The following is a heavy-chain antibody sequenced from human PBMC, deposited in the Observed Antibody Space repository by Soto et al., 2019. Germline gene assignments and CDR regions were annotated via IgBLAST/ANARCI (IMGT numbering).Heavy chain of an antibody. V-gene: IGHV1-24*01. D-gene: IGHD3-10*01. J-gene: IGHJ3*02. CDR1: GYTLTELS. CDR3: ATDLPTMVRGVIITLAFDI. Sequence: ASVKVSCKVSGYTLTELSMHWVRQAPGKGLEWMGGFDPEDGETIYAQKFQGRVTMTEDTSTDTAYMELSSLRSEDTAVYYCATDLPTMVRGVIITLAFDIWGQGTMVTVSS. CDR2: FDPEDGET.